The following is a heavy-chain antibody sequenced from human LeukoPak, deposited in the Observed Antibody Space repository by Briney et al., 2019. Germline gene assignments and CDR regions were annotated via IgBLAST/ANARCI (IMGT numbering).Heavy chain of an antibody. CDR2: ISAYNGNT. J-gene: IGHJ3*02. CDR3: ARVLRYFDWLAIDAFDI. Sequence: ASVKVSCKASGYTFTSYGISWVRQAPGQGLEWMGWISAYNGNTNYAQKLQGRVTMTTDTSTSTAYMELRSPRSDDTAVYYCARVLRYFDWLAIDAFDIWGQGTMVTVSS. CDR1: GYTFTSYG. D-gene: IGHD3-9*01. V-gene: IGHV1-18*01.